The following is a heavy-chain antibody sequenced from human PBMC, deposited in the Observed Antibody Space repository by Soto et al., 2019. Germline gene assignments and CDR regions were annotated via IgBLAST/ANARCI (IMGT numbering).Heavy chain of an antibody. J-gene: IGHJ4*02. CDR3: AREDFWSGYGY. CDR2: IKQDGSEK. Sequence: GESLKISCAASGFTFSSYWMSWVRQAPGKGLEWVANIKQDGSEKYYVDSVKGRFTISRDNAKNSLYLQMNSLRAEDTAVYYCAREDFWSGYGYWGQGTLVTVSS. CDR1: GFTFSSYW. D-gene: IGHD3-3*01. V-gene: IGHV3-7*01.